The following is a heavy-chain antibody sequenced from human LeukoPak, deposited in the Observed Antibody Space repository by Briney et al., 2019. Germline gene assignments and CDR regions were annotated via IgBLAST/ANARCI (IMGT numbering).Heavy chain of an antibody. CDR1: GYTFTGYY. D-gene: IGHD2-2*01. Sequence: ASVKVSCKASGYTFTGYYMHWVRQAPGQGLEWIGWINPNSGGTNYAQKFQGRVTMTRETSISTAYMELRRLRPDDTAVYYCAREVLPAATYMDVWGKGTTVTISS. CDR3: AREVLPAATYMDV. V-gene: IGHV1-2*02. CDR2: INPNSGGT. J-gene: IGHJ6*03.